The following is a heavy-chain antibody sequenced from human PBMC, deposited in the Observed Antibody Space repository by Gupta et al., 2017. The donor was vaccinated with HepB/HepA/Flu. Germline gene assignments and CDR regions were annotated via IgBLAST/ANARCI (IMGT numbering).Heavy chain of an antibody. Sequence: QVQLQQSGPGLVKPSQTLSLPCAISGDSVSSNSTAWNWIKQSQSRGLEWLGRTYYRSKWYNDYAVSVKSRITINPDTSKNQFSLQLNSVTPEDTAVYYCARSLGIAARRYFDYWGQGTLVTVSS. CDR1: GDSVSSNSTA. CDR2: TYYRSKWYN. V-gene: IGHV6-1*01. D-gene: IGHD6-6*01. J-gene: IGHJ4*02. CDR3: ARSLGIAARRYFDY.